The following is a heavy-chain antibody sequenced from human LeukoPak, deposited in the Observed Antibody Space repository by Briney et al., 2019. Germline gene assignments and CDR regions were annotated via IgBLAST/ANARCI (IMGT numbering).Heavy chain of an antibody. V-gene: IGHV4-34*01. CDR1: GGSFSSYY. Sequence: PSETLSLTCAVYGGSFSSYYWSWIRQPPGKGLEWLGEINHSGSTNYNPSLKSRVTISVDTSKNQFSLKLSSVTAADTAVYYCARGTVSSGWDDYFDYWGQGTLVTVSS. J-gene: IGHJ4*02. D-gene: IGHD6-19*01. CDR2: INHSGST. CDR3: ARGTVSSGWDDYFDY.